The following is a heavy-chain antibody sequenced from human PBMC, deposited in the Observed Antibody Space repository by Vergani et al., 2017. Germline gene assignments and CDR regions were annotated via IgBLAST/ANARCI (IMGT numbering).Heavy chain of an antibody. CDR1: GITFWKFG. V-gene: IGHV3-9*01. J-gene: IGHJ3*01. CDR2: ISWNSGAV. CDR3: TKGSVYYHDSAGHGYAPYTGFDL. Sequence: EVDLVESGGGLAQPGGSLRLSCEASGITFWKFGMHWVRQGPGKGLEWVSGISWNSGAVDYADSVRGRFTISRDNAKNSLFLEMNSLRFEDTAVYFCTKGSVYYHDSAGHGYAPYTGFDLWGQGTLVTVSS. D-gene: IGHD5-12*01.